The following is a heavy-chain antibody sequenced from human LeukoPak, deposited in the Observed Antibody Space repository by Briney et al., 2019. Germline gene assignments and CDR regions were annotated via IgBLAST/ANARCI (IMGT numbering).Heavy chain of an antibody. J-gene: IGHJ4*02. D-gene: IGHD2-21*02. CDR3: ARIHIVVVTGVDY. CDR1: GYTFTGYY. CDR2: INPNSGGT. V-gene: IGHV1-2*02. Sequence: ASVKVSCKASGYTFTGYYMHRVRQAPGQGLEWMGWINPNSGGTNYAQKFQGRVTMTRDTSISTAYMELSRLRSDDTAVYYCARIHIVVVTGVDYWGQGTLVTVSS.